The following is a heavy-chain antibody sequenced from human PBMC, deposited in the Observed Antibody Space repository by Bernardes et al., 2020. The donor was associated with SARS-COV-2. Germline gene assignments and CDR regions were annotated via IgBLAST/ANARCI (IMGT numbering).Heavy chain of an antibody. CDR3: ARGTTIFGVVISAFDI. D-gene: IGHD3-3*01. J-gene: IGHJ3*02. V-gene: IGHV4-31*03. CDR2: IYYSGST. Sequence: SETLSLTRTVSGGSISSGGYYWSWIRQHPGKGLEWIGYIYYSGSTYYNPSLKSRVTISVDTSKNQFSLKLSSVTAADTAVYYCARGTTIFGVVISAFDIWGQGTMVTVSS. CDR1: GGSISSGGYY.